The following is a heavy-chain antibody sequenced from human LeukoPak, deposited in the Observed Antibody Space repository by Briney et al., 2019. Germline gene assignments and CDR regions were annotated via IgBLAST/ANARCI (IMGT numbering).Heavy chain of an antibody. V-gene: IGHV1-2*02. CDR3: ARVHDSSGYRYYYYGMDV. J-gene: IGHJ6*02. CDR2: INPNSGGT. CDR1: GYTFTGYY. D-gene: IGHD3-22*01. Sequence: ASVKVSCKASGYTFTGYYMHWVRQAPGRGLEWMGWINPNSGGTNYAQKFQGRVTMTRDTSISTAYMELSRLRSDDTAVYYCARVHDSSGYRYYYYGMDVWGQGTTVTVSS.